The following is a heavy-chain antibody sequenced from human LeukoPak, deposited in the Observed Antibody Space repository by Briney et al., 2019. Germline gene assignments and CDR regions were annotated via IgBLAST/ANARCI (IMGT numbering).Heavy chain of an antibody. CDR3: ARALGYYYGSGSLGGFDY. J-gene: IGHJ4*02. V-gene: IGHV4-59*01. CDR1: GGSISSYY. D-gene: IGHD3-10*01. CDR2: IYYSGST. Sequence: SETLSLTCTVSGGSISSYYWSWIRQPPGKGLEWIGYIYYSGSTNYDPSLKSRVTISVDTSKNQFSLKLSSVTAADTAVYYCARALGYYYGSGSLGGFDYWGQGTLVTVSS.